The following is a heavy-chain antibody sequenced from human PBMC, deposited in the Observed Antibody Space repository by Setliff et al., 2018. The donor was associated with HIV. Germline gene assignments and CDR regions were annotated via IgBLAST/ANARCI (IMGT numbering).Heavy chain of an antibody. CDR1: GGSISSTSYY. V-gene: IGHV4-39*01. CDR3: ARLRETEGKYYLSARRGGARTVDY. D-gene: IGHD6-6*01. CDR2: IYYSGIT. Sequence: SETLSLTCTVSGGSISSTSYYWGWIRQPPGKGLEWIGSIYYSGITYYNPSLSSRVTMSVDTSKHQFSLKLSFVTAADTAVYYCARLRETEGKYYLSARRGGARTVDYWGQGTLVTVSS. J-gene: IGHJ4*02.